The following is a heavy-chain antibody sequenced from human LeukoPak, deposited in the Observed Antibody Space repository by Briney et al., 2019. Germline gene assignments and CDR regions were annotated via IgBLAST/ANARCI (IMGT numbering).Heavy chain of an antibody. J-gene: IGHJ3*01. CDR2: IDGDASRT. CDR1: GFTFNNYW. D-gene: IGHD2-15*01. V-gene: IGHV3-74*01. CDR3: ARYCNGDTCDGALDL. Sequence: GGSLRLSCAASGFTFNNYWIHWVRQVPGKDLVWVSRIDGDASRTNYADSVKGRFTIFRDNVKNMVYLQMSSLTVEDTAVYYCARYCNGDTCDGALDLWGQGTLVTVSS.